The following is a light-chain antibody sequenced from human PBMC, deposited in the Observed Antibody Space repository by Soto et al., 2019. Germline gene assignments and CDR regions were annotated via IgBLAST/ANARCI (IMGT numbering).Light chain of an antibody. V-gene: IGLV2-14*01. CDR3: SSYTITSSLV. CDR2: EVI. J-gene: IGLJ3*02. CDR1: SSDVGAYDY. Sequence: QSALTQPASVSGSPGQSITISCTATSSDVGAYDYVSWYQQYPGKAHKLMIYEVINRPSGVSNRFSGSKSGNTASLIISGLQTEDEADYYCSSYTITSSLVFGGGTKLTVL.